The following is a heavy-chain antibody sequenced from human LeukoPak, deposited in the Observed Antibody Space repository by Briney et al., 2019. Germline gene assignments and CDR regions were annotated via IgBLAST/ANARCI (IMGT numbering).Heavy chain of an antibody. CDR2: ISSSSSYI. D-gene: IGHD4-17*01. Sequence: PGGSLRLSCAASGFTFSSYAMSWVRQAPGKGLEWVSSISSSSSYIYYADSVKGRFTISRGNAKNSLYLQMNSLRAEDTAVYYCARDSDYGDYGDPSDYWGQGTLVTVSS. CDR1: GFTFSSYA. J-gene: IGHJ4*02. CDR3: ARDSDYGDYGDPSDY. V-gene: IGHV3-21*04.